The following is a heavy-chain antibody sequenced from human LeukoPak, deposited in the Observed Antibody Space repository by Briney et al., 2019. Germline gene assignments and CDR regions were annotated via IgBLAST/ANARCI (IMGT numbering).Heavy chain of an antibody. CDR1: GFTVSSNY. CDR2: IYSGGST. CDR3: ARMPYYYDSSGLFDP. Sequence: GGSLRLSCAASGFTVSSNYMSWVRQAPGKGLEWVPVIYSGGSTYYADSVKGRFTISRDNSKNTLYLQMNSLRAEDTAVYYCARMPYYYDSSGLFDPWGQGTLVTVSS. J-gene: IGHJ5*02. D-gene: IGHD3-22*01. V-gene: IGHV3-53*01.